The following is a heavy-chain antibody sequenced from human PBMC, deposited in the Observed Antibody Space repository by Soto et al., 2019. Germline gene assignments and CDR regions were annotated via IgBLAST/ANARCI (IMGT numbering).Heavy chain of an antibody. CDR2: ISYDGSNK. V-gene: IGHV3-30*03. CDR1: GFTFSSYG. D-gene: IGHD6-19*01. Sequence: QVQLVESGGGVVQPGRSLRLSCAASGFTFSSYGMHWVRQAPGKGLEWVAVISYDGSNKYYADSVKGRFTISRDNSKTTLYLQMSSLRAEDTAVYYCARGGIAVAGGWFDPWGQGTLVTVSS. J-gene: IGHJ5*02. CDR3: ARGGIAVAGGWFDP.